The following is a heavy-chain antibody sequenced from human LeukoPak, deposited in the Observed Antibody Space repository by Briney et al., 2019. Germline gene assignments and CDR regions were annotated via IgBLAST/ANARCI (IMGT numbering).Heavy chain of an antibody. J-gene: IGHJ4*02. V-gene: IGHV3-48*04. CDR1: GFTFSTYT. Sequence: GGSLRLSCAASGFTFSTYTINWVRQAPGKGLELVSYITISGSATYYADSVKGRFTISRDNAKNSLYLQMNSLRVEDTAVYYCARDGDTTSKVDYWGQGTLVTVSS. CDR2: ITISGSAT. CDR3: ARDGDTTSKVDY. D-gene: IGHD5-18*01.